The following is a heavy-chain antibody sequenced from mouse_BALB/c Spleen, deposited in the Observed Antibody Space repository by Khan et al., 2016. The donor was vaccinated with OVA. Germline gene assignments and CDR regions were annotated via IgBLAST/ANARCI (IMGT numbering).Heavy chain of an antibody. CDR1: GYSLTRYG. CDR3: ARSKYLARY. Sequence: QVQLKESGPGLVAPSQSLSITCTVYGYSLTRYGVHWVRQPLGKGLEWLGLILAGGSTTYNWALMSRLSISIDNSKSLVFLIMNSLQMDDTALYYCARSKYLARYWGQGTTLTVSS. V-gene: IGHV2-9*02. D-gene: IGHD3-3*01. CDR2: ILAGGST. J-gene: IGHJ2*01.